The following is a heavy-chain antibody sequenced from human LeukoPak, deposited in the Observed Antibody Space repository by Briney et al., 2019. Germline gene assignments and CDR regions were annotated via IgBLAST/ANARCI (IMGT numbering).Heavy chain of an antibody. D-gene: IGHD1-1*01. CDR1: GFSLSTSGVG. Sequence: SGPTLVKPTQTLTLTFTFSGFSLSTSGVGVGWIRQPPGKALEWLALIYWDDDKRYSPSLKSRLTITKDTSKNQVVLTMTNMDPVDTATYYCALTEIRKDLRYRDYWGQGTLVTVSS. CDR3: ALTEIRKDLRYRDY. CDR2: IYWDDDK. J-gene: IGHJ4*02. V-gene: IGHV2-5*02.